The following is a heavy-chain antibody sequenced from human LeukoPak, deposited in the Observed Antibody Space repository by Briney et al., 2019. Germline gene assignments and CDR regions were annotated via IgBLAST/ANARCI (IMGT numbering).Heavy chain of an antibody. D-gene: IGHD3-10*01. Sequence: SETLSLTCTVSGGSISSSSYYWGWIRQPPGKGLEWIGSIYYSGSTYYNPSLKSRVTISVDTSKNQFSLKLSSVTAADTAVYYCARDFPAYLWFGELLSHSFDYWGQGTLVTVSS. J-gene: IGHJ4*02. CDR2: IYYSGST. CDR3: ARDFPAYLWFGELLSHSFDY. V-gene: IGHV4-39*07. CDR1: GGSISSSSYY.